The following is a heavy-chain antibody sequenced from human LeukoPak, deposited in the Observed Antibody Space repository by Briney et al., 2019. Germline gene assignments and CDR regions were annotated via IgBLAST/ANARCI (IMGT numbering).Heavy chain of an antibody. CDR3: TTDPPYYGDGTFDY. CDR1: GFTCSNAW. Sequence: PGGSLRLSCAASGFTCSNAWMSWVRQAPGKGLEWVGRIKSKTDGGTTDYAAPVKGRFTISRDDSKNTLYLQMNSLKTEDTAVYYCTTDPPYYGDGTFDYWGQGTLVTVSS. J-gene: IGHJ4*02. CDR2: IKSKTDGGTT. D-gene: IGHD4-17*01. V-gene: IGHV3-15*01.